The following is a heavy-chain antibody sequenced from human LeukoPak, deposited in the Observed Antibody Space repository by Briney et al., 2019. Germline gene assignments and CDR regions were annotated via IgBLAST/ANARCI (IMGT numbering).Heavy chain of an antibody. V-gene: IGHV4-4*07. CDR1: GDSITSNF. D-gene: IGHD3-10*01. CDR3: AREAVHYGSGSHDY. Sequence: PSETLSLTCTVSGDSITSNFWTWIRQPPGKGLEWIGRMHSSGSTNYNPSIKSRVTMSLDTSKNQFSLKVDSVTAADTAMYYCAREAVHYGSGSHDYWGQGTLVAVSS. CDR2: MHSSGST. J-gene: IGHJ4*02.